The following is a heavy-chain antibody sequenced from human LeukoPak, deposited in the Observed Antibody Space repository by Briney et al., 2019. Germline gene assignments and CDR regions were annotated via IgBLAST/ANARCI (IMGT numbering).Heavy chain of an antibody. D-gene: IGHD5-12*01. CDR3: AKDPVDIVATSGD. J-gene: IGHJ4*02. CDR2: ISGSGGST. CDR1: GFRFSSYA. V-gene: IGHV3-23*01. Sequence: GGSLRLSCAASGFRFSSYAMSWVRQAPGKGLEWVSAISGSGGSTYYADSVKGRFTISRDNSKNTLYLQMNSLRAEDTAVYYCAKDPVDIVATSGDWGQGTLVTVSS.